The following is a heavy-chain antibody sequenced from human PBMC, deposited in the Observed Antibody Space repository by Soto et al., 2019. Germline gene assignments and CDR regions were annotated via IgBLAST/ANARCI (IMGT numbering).Heavy chain of an antibody. D-gene: IGHD3-3*01. J-gene: IGHJ6*02. V-gene: IGHV4-34*01. CDR1: GGSFSGYY. Sequence: KGSETLSLTCAVYGGSFSGYYWSWIRQPPGKGLEWIGEINHSGSTNYNPSLKSRVTISVDTSKNQFSLRLSSVTAADTAVYYCARGDPYYDFWSGYWPLAEGSGYGMDVWGQGTTVTVSS. CDR2: INHSGST. CDR3: ARGDPYYDFWSGYWPLAEGSGYGMDV.